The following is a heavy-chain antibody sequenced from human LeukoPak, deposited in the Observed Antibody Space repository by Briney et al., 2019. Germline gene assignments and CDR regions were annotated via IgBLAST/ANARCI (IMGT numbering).Heavy chain of an antibody. CDR1: GFTFSFYS. CDR2: IYSGGST. Sequence: GGSLRLSCVASGFTFSFYSMNWVRQAPGKGLEWVSVIYSGGSTYYADSVKGRFTISRDNSKNTLYLQMNSLRAEDTAVYYCAREGPGIVGATFDYWGQGTLVTVSS. J-gene: IGHJ4*02. D-gene: IGHD1-26*01. CDR3: AREGPGIVGATFDY. V-gene: IGHV3-66*02.